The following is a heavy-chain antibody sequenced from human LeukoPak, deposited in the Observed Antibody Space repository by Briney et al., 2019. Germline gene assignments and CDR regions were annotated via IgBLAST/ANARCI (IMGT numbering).Heavy chain of an antibody. V-gene: IGHV4-34*01. Sequence: KASETLSLTCAVYGGPFSGYYWSWIRQPPAKGLEWIGEINHSGSTNYNPSLKSRVTISVDQSKNQFSLKLRSVTAADKAVYYCARGRGSGSYYNGPRYDYWGQGTLVTVSS. CDR2: INHSGST. CDR3: ARGRGSGSYYNGPRYDY. CDR1: GGPFSGYY. J-gene: IGHJ4*02. D-gene: IGHD3-10*01.